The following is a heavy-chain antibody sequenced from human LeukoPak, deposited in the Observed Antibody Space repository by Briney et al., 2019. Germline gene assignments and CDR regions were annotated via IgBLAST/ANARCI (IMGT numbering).Heavy chain of an antibody. Sequence: VASVKVSCKASGYTFTSYGISWVRQATGQGLGWMGWISAYNGNTNYAQKLQGRVTMTTDTSTSTAYMELRSLRSDDTAVYYCARDSIAASPVGWFDPWGQGTLVTVSS. D-gene: IGHD6-13*01. V-gene: IGHV1-18*01. J-gene: IGHJ5*02. CDR3: ARDSIAASPVGWFDP. CDR1: GYTFTSYG. CDR2: ISAYNGNT.